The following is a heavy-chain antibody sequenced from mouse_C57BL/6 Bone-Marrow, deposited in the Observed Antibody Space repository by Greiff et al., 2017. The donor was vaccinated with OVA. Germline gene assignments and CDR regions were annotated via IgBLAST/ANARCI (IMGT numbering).Heavy chain of an antibody. V-gene: IGHV1-81*01. Sequence: VQLQQPGAELVRPGASVKLSCKASGYTFTSYGMSWVKQRPGQGLEWIGEIHPSSGNTNYNEKFKGKATLTVDKSSSTAYMELRSLTSEDSAGYFWARSRLLNNWGQGTRVTVSA. CDR3: ARSRLLNN. J-gene: IGHJ3*01. CDR2: IHPSSGNT. CDR1: GYTFTSYG.